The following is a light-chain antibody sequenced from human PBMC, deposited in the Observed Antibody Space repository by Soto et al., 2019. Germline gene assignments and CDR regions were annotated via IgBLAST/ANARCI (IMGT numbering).Light chain of an antibody. CDR2: GAS. J-gene: IGKJ4*01. Sequence: EIVLTQSPGTLSLSPGERATLSCRASQSVSSSYLAWYQQKPGQAPRLLIYGASSRAPGIPDRFSGSGSGTDFTLTISRLEPEDFAVYYCQQYGSSPGVTFGGGTKVEIK. V-gene: IGKV3-20*01. CDR3: QQYGSSPGVT. CDR1: QSVSSSY.